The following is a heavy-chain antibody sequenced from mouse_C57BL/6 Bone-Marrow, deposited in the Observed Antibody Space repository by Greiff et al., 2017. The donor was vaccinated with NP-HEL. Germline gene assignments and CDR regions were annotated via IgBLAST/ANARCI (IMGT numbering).Heavy chain of an antibody. CDR3: TRPIYYDAMDY. D-gene: IGHD2-1*01. V-gene: IGHV6-6*01. Sequence: EVKLVESGGGLVQPGGSMKLSCAASGFTFSDAWMDWVRQSPEKGLEWVAEIRNKANNHATYSAESVKGRFTISRDDSKSSVYLQMNSVRAEDTGIYYCTRPIYYDAMDYWGQGTSVTVSS. CDR2: IRNKANNHAT. CDR1: GFTFSDAW. J-gene: IGHJ4*01.